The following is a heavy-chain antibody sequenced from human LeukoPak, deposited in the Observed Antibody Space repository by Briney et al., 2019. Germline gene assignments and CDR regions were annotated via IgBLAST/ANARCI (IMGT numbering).Heavy chain of an antibody. Sequence: SETLSLTCTVSGGSISSSSYYWGWIRQPPGKGLEWIGSIYYSGSTYYNPSLKSRVTISVDTSKNQFSLKLRSVTAADTAVYYCITYSYGLIFDYWGQGTLVTVSS. D-gene: IGHD5-18*01. V-gene: IGHV4-39*01. J-gene: IGHJ4*02. CDR3: ITYSYGLIFDY. CDR2: IYYSGST. CDR1: GGSISSSSYY.